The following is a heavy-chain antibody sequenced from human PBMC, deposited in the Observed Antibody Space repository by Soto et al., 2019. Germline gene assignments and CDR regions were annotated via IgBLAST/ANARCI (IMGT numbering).Heavy chain of an antibody. Sequence: SETLSLTCTVSGGSISNYYWSWFRQTPGKGLEWIGYVHDSWGSNYNPSLKSRVTISVDTSKNQFSLKLSSVTAADTAVYYCASLKLGYSTFDPWGQGTLVTVSS. D-gene: IGHD5-18*01. CDR2: VHDSWGS. CDR1: GGSISNYY. V-gene: IGHV4-59*08. CDR3: ASLKLGYSTFDP. J-gene: IGHJ5*02.